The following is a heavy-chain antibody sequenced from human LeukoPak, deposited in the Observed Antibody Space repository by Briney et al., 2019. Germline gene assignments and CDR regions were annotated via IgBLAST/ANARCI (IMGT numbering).Heavy chain of an antibody. V-gene: IGHV4-34*01. Sequence: PSETLSLTCAVYGGSLSGYYWSWIRQPPGKGLEWIGEINHSGSTNYNPSLKSRVTISVDTSKNQFSLKLSSVTAADTAVYYCARRTIAARPNSDYWGQGTLVTVSS. CDR2: INHSGST. J-gene: IGHJ4*02. CDR1: GGSLSGYY. CDR3: ARRTIAARPNSDY. D-gene: IGHD6-6*01.